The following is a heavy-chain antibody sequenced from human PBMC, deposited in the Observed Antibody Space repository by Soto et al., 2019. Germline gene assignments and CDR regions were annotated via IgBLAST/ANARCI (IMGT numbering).Heavy chain of an antibody. CDR2: INSSSSTI. V-gene: IGHV3-48*02. CDR1: GFTFSSYS. CDR3: SRGRSRQQLAGDYYYYGMDV. D-gene: IGHD6-13*01. Sequence: GGSLRLSCAASGFTFSSYSMNWVRQAPGKGLEWVSYINSSSSTIYYADSVKGRFTISRVTAKNSMYLQMNSLRDEDTAVYYCSRGRSRQQLAGDYYYYGMDVWGQGTTVTVSS. J-gene: IGHJ6*02.